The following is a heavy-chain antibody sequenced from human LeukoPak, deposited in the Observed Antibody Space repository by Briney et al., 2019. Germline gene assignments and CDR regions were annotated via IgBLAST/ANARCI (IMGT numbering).Heavy chain of an antibody. CDR3: ARHRYDFWSGYSLYGMDV. Sequence: PSETLSLTCTVSGGSISSSSYYWGWIRQPPGKGLEWIGSIYYSGSTYYNPSLKSRVTISVDTSKNQFSLKLSSVTAADTAVYYCARHRYDFWSGYSLYGMDVWGQGTTVTVSS. CDR1: GGSISSSSYY. D-gene: IGHD3-3*01. J-gene: IGHJ6*02. V-gene: IGHV4-39*01. CDR2: IYYSGST.